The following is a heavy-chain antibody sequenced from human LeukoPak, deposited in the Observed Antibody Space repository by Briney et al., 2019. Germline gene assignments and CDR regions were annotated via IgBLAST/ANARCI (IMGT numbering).Heavy chain of an antibody. D-gene: IGHD2-21*01. Sequence: SETLSLTCTVSGGSFSSSSYYWGWIRQPPGKGLEWIGRIYYRGNTYYNPSLKSRVTISIDTSKNQFSLNLSSVTAADTAVYYCPRLPLFDCPATICYSGWFAPWGEGTLVTVSS. CDR2: IYYRGNT. J-gene: IGHJ5*02. CDR1: GGSFSSSSYY. V-gene: IGHV4-39*01. CDR3: PRLPLFDCPATICYSGWFAP.